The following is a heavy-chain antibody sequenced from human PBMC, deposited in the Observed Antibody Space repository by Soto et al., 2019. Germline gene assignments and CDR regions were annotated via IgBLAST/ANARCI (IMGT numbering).Heavy chain of an antibody. CDR3: AHRVLRTVFGLVTTTAIYFDF. CDR1: GFSLTTSGVG. Sequence: QITLKESGPTVVKPTETLTLTCTFSGFSLTTSGVGVGWVRQSPAKAPEWLALIYWDDDKRYSTSLNSRLIITKDTSKNQVVLPMANVDPADTATYYCAHRVLRTVFGLVTTTAIYFDFWGPGTPVVVSS. CDR2: IYWDDDK. J-gene: IGHJ4*02. V-gene: IGHV2-5*02. D-gene: IGHD3-3*01.